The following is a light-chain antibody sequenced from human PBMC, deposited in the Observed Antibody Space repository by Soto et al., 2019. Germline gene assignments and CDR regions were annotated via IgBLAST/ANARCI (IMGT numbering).Light chain of an antibody. J-gene: IGKJ5*01. CDR3: QQRSNWPPT. V-gene: IGKV3-11*01. CDR1: QSVSNS. Sequence: EIVLTQSPATLSLSPGERATLSCRASQSVSNSLAWYQQKPGQAPSLLIYDASNRATGIPARFSGSGSGTDFTLTISSLEPEDFAVFYCQQRSNWPPTFGQGTRLEIK. CDR2: DAS.